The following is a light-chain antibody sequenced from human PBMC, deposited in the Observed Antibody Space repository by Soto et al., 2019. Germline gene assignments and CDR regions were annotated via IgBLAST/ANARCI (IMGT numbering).Light chain of an antibody. V-gene: IGKV1-5*01. J-gene: IGKJ3*01. Sequence: DIQMTQSPSALSASVGDRVTITCRASQSLSSWLAWYQQKPGKAPKLLIYDTFTLGSGVPSRFIGSGSGTEFTLTISSLQPDDFATYYCQQYNVYPFPFGPGTNVDIE. CDR3: QQYNVYPFP. CDR2: DTF. CDR1: QSLSSW.